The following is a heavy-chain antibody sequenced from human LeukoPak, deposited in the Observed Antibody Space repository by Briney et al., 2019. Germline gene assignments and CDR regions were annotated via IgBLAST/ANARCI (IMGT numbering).Heavy chain of an antibody. V-gene: IGHV3-53*01. D-gene: IGHD3-22*01. J-gene: IGHJ4*02. CDR2: IYSGGST. Sequence: PGGSLRLSCAASAFTVSSIYMSWVRQAPGKGLEWVSVIYSGGSTYYADSVKGRFTISRDNSKNTLYLQMNSMRAEDTAVYYCARAGLGYYYDGFDYWGQGTLVTVPS. CDR1: AFTVSSIY. CDR3: ARAGLGYYYDGFDY.